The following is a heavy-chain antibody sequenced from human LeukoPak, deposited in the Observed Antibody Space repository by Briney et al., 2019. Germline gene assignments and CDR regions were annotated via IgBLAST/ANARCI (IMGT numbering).Heavy chain of an antibody. Sequence: ASVTVSCKASGYTFTSYAMHWVRQAPGQRLEWMGWINAGNGNTKYSQKFQGRVTITRDTSASTAYMELSSLRSEDTAVYYCARGRPLYSGSYYYYGMDVWGQGTTVTVSS. CDR3: ARGRPLYSGSYYYYGMDV. CDR1: GYTFTSYA. CDR2: INAGNGNT. D-gene: IGHD1-26*01. V-gene: IGHV1-3*01. J-gene: IGHJ6*02.